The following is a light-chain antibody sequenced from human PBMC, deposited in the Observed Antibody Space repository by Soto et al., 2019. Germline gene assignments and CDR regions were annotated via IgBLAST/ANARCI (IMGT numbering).Light chain of an antibody. CDR1: SSDVGGYNY. CDR2: NVS. J-gene: IGLJ2*01. CDR3: SSYTSINAPE. V-gene: IGLV2-14*01. Sequence: QSALTQPASVSGSPGQSITISCTGTSSDVGGYNYVSWYQQHPGKAPKLMIYNVSHRPSGVSNRFSGSKSGTTASLTIAGLEAEDEDDYYCSSYTSINAPEFGGGTQLTVL.